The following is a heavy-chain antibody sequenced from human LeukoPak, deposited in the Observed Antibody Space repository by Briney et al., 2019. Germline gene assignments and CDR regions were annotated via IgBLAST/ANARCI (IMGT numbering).Heavy chain of an antibody. CDR2: INPNSGGT. CDR3: ARDQPWDSSGYYSS. Sequence: ASVKVSCKASGYTFTGYYMHWVRQAPGQGLEWMGWINPNSGGTNYAQRFQGRVTLTRDTSISTAYMELSRLRPDQTAVSYCARDQPWDSSGYYSSWGQGTLVTVSS. D-gene: IGHD3-22*01. V-gene: IGHV1-2*02. J-gene: IGHJ4*02. CDR1: GYTFTGYY.